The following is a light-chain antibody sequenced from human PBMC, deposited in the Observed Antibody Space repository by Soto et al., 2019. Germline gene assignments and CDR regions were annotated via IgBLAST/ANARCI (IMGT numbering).Light chain of an antibody. CDR2: GAS. CDR3: QQTYTTPEIT. J-gene: IGKJ5*01. CDR1: QSISIH. V-gene: IGKV1-39*01. Sequence: DIQMTQSRSSLSASVGDRVTITCRASQSISIHLNWYQQKPGKAPNLLIYGASSLKSGVPARFRGSGSGTDFTLTISSLQPEDFAIYYCQQTYTTPEITFGQGTRLEIK.